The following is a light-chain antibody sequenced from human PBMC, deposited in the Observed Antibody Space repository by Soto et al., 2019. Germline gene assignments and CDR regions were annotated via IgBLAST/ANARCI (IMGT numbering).Light chain of an antibody. CDR2: KAS. CDR1: QSISSS. J-gene: IGKJ1*01. CDR3: QHYNSYSEA. Sequence: IQMTQSPSTLSASVGDRVTITCRASQSISSSLAWYQQKPGKAPKLLIYKASTLKSGVPSRFSGSGSGTEFTLTISSLQPDDFATYYCQHYNSYSEAFGQGTKVDIK. V-gene: IGKV1-5*03.